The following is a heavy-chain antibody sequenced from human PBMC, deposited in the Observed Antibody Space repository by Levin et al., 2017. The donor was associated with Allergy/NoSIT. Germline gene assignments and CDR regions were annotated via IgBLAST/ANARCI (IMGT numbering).Heavy chain of an antibody. CDR2: INQDGSEK. CDR3: ARAVSQIRLWGGGRYFDY. CDR1: GFTFSSYW. D-gene: IGHD4/OR15-4a*01. J-gene: IGHJ4*02. V-gene: IGHV3-7*04. Sequence: SGGSLRLSCAASGFTFSSYWMSWVRQASGKGLEWVANINQDGSEKYYVDSVRGRFTISRDNAKNSLYLQMNSLRAEDPAVYYCARAVSQIRLWGGGRYFDYWGQGTLVTVSS.